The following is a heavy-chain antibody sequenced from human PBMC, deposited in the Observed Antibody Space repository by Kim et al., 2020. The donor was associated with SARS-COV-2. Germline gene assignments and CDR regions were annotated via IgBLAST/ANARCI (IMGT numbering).Heavy chain of an antibody. CDR1: GYTFTSYA. CDR3: ARVRAVAGADGHYYYYGMDV. CDR2: INTNTGNP. V-gene: IGHV7-4-1*02. D-gene: IGHD6-19*01. J-gene: IGHJ6*02. Sequence: ASVKVSCKASGYTFTSYAMNWVRQAPGQGLEWMGWINTNTGNPTYAQGFTGRFVFSLDTSVSTAYLQISSLKAEDTAVYYCARVRAVAGADGHYYYYGMDVWGQGTTVTVSS.